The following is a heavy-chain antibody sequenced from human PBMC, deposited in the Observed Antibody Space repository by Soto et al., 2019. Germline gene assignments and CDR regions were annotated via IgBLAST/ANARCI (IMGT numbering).Heavy chain of an antibody. J-gene: IGHJ3*02. V-gene: IGHV3-30-3*01. CDR2: ISYDGSNK. CDR3: ALGWTRDAFDI. CDR1: GFTFSSYA. D-gene: IGHD2-15*01. Sequence: QVQLVESGGGVVQPGRSLRLSCAASGFTFSSYAMHWVRQAPGKGLEWVAVISYDGSNKYYADSVKGRFTISRDNSKNTLYLQMTSLRAEDTAVYYCALGWTRDAFDIWGQGTMVTVSS.